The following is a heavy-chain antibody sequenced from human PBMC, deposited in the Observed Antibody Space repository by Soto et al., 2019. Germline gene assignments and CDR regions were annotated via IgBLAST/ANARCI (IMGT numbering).Heavy chain of an antibody. J-gene: IGHJ4*02. D-gene: IGHD3-9*01. CDR3: GRLEGLATISYYFDY. V-gene: IGHV4-39*01. Sequence: SATLSLTCTVSGGSVSSSSYYWGWVRQPPGKGLEWIGSVYYSGSTYYNPSLESRVTISVDKSKNQFSLKLMSLSAADTAVYYCGRLEGLATISYYFDYWGQGALVTVSS. CDR1: GGSVSSSSYY. CDR2: VYYSGST.